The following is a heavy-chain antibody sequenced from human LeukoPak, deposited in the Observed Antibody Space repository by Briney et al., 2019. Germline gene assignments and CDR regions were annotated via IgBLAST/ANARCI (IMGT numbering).Heavy chain of an antibody. J-gene: IGHJ5*02. V-gene: IGHV4-31*03. Sequence: SQTLSLTCTVSGGSISSGGYYWSWIRQHPGKGLEWIGYIYYSGSTYYNPSLKSRVTISVDTSKNQYSLKLSSVTAADTAVYYCARGDYYDSSGYYSPWGQETLVTVSS. CDR2: IYYSGST. D-gene: IGHD3-22*01. CDR3: ARGDYYDSSGYYSP. CDR1: GGSISSGGYY.